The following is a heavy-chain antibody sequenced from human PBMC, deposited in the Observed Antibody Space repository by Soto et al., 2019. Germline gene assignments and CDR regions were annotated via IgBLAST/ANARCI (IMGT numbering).Heavy chain of an antibody. Sequence: GGSLRLSCAASGFTLSSYALIWVRPAPGTGLQSVSSISGSGDATYYADAVKGRFTISRDNSKNTLYLQMSSLRVEDTAVYYCAKIICTTTSCPSYDYGMDVRGEGTTVTVSS. V-gene: IGHV3-23*01. CDR2: ISGSGDAT. CDR3: AKIICTTTSCPSYDYGMDV. D-gene: IGHD2-15*01. J-gene: IGHJ6*04. CDR1: GFTLSSYA.